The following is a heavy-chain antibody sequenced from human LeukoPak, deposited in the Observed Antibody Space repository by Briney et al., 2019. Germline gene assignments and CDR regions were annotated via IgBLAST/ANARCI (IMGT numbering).Heavy chain of an antibody. CDR2: ISYDGSNK. CDR3: AKDAGGSTFDY. CDR1: GFTFSSYG. J-gene: IGHJ4*02. V-gene: IGHV3-30*18. D-gene: IGHD2-15*01. Sequence: GSLRLSCAASGFTFSSYGMHWVRQAPGKGLEWVAVISYDGSNKYYADSVKGRFTISRDNSKNTLYLQMNSLRAEDTAVYYCAKDAGGSTFDYWGQGTLVTVSS.